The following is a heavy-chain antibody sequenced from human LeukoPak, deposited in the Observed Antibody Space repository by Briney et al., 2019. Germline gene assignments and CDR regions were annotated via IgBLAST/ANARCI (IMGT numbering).Heavy chain of an antibody. J-gene: IGHJ6*03. V-gene: IGHV3-23*01. CDR3: ARDSHRTTIFLMKLNYYYYYYMDV. CDR2: ISGSGGST. Sequence: GGSLRLSCAASGFTFSSYAMSWVRQAPGKGLEWVSAISGSGGSTYYADSVKGRFTISRDNSKNTLYLQMNSLRAEDTAVYYCARDSHRTTIFLMKLNYYYYYYMDVWGKGTTVTVSS. CDR1: GFTFSSYA. D-gene: IGHD3-9*01.